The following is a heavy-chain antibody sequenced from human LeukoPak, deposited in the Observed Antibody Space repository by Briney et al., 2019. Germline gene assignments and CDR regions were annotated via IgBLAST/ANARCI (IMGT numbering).Heavy chain of an antibody. CDR2: ISSSSNYI. CDR3: ARGRTAFDI. V-gene: IGHV3-21*01. Sequence: GGSLRLSCAASGFPVSSNYMSWVRQAPGKGLEWVSSISSSSNYIYYADSVKGRFTISRDNAKNSLYLQMNSLRADDTAVYYCARGRTAFDIWGQGTMVTVSS. CDR1: GFPVSSNY. J-gene: IGHJ3*02.